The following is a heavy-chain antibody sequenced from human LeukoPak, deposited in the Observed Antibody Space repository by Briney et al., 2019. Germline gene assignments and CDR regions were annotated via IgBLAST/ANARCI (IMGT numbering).Heavy chain of an antibody. CDR2: INHSGST. J-gene: IGHJ4*02. CDR1: GGSFSGYY. Sequence: SETLSLTCAVYGGSFSGYYWSWIRQPPGKGLEWIGEINHSGSTNYNPSLKSRVTISVDTSENQFSLKLSSVTAADTAVYYCARGWGRPNYYGSGSYFCYFDYWGQGTLVTVSS. CDR3: ARGWGRPNYYGSGSYFCYFDY. D-gene: IGHD3-10*01. V-gene: IGHV4-34*01.